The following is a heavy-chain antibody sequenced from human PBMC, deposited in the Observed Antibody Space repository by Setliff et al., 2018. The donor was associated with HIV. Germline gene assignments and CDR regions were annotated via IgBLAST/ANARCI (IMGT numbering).Heavy chain of an antibody. CDR3: ARGPIDFYDRVYFDC. D-gene: IGHD3-22*01. J-gene: IGHJ4*02. CDR2: LYPGDSDT. CDR1: GYSFTSHW. V-gene: IGHV5-51*01. Sequence: PGESLKISCRYYGYSFTSHWIGWVRQMPGKGLQWMGILYPGDSDTKYSPSFQGQVTISADRSISTVYLQWNSLKASDTAMYYCARGPIDFYDRVYFDCWGQGSLVTVSS.